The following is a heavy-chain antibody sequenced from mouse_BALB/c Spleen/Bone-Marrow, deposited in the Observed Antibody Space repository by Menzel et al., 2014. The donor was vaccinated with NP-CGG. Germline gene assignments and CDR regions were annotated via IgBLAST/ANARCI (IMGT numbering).Heavy chain of an antibody. V-gene: IGHV5-6-3*01. CDR3: VRGNCGKLVDYFDC. Sequence: EVQGAESGGGLVQPGGSLKLSCAASGFTFSNYGMSWVRQTPDKRLELVATINSNGGSTYYPDSVKGRLTISRDTAKNNLYRQMSSLKCEEAAMYYCVRGNCGKLVDYFDCWG. D-gene: IGHD1-3*01. CDR1: GFTFSNYG. CDR2: INSNGGST. J-gene: IGHJ2*01.